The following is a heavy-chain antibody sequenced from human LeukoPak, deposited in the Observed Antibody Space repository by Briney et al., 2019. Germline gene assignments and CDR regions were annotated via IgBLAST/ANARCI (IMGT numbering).Heavy chain of an antibody. CDR3: AKSGITMVRGVNSFFDY. D-gene: IGHD3-10*01. Sequence: PGGSLRLSCAASGFTFSNYWMSWVRQAPGKGLEWVANIKFDGSDKFYVDSVKGRFAISRDNAKNLLYLQMNSLRAEDTAVYYCAKSGITMVRGVNSFFDYWGQGTLVTVSS. CDR2: IKFDGSDK. CDR1: GFTFSNYW. J-gene: IGHJ4*02. V-gene: IGHV3-7*01.